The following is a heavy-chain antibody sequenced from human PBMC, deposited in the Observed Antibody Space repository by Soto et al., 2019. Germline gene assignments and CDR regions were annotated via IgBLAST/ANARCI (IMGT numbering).Heavy chain of an antibody. J-gene: IGHJ6*02. CDR2: ISWKSSSI. CDR3: AKDIVVGDGWYTSYYYYGMDV. Sequence: EMQLVESGGGLVQPGRSLRLSCAASGFTFDDYAMHWVRQVPGKGLEWVSGISWKSSSIGYADSVKGRFTISRDNAKNSLYLQMNSLRAEDTALYYCAKDIVVGDGWYTSYYYYGMDVWGQGTTVTVSS. V-gene: IGHV3-9*01. D-gene: IGHD6-19*01. CDR1: GFTFDDYA.